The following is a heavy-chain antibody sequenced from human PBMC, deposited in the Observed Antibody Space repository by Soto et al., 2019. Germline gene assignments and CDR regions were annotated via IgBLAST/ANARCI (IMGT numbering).Heavy chain of an antibody. CDR3: ARVRVDADDLFYFDS. D-gene: IGHD3-3*01. V-gene: IGHV4-59*07. CDR2: IYHSGGT. CDR1: GGSIDDYY. J-gene: IGHJ4*02. Sequence: QVQLQESGPGLVAPSDTLSLTCSVSGGSIDDYYWSWIRQPPGKGLEWVAFIYHSGGTHYSPPLQSRISLSVDTSKNLFSLRLTSVTAADTAVYYCARVRVDADDLFYFDSWGEGTLVTVSS.